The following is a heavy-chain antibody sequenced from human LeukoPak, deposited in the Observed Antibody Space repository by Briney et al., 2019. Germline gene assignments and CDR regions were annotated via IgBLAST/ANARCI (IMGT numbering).Heavy chain of an antibody. J-gene: IGHJ4*02. Sequence: GGSLRLSCTASGFFFSSFWMAWVRQAPGKGLEWVANIKPDGSLQFYGDSVKGRFTISRDNAKNSLYLQMNNLRAEDTALYYCATSYDSSGCDWGQGTLVTVSS. CDR1: GFFFSSFW. V-gene: IGHV3-7*01. D-gene: IGHD3-22*01. CDR3: ATSYDSSGCD. CDR2: IKPDGSLQ.